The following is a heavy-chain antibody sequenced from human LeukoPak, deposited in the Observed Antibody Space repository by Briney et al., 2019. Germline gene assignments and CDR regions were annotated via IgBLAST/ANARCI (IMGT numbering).Heavy chain of an antibody. CDR3: AKDQNLITMIVVVNYFDH. CDR1: GFTFSSYA. D-gene: IGHD3-22*01. Sequence: RSGGSLRLSCAASGFTFSSYAMSWVRQAPGKGLEWVSAISGSGGSTYYADSVKGRFTISRDNSKNTLYLQMNSLRAEDTAVYYCAKDQNLITMIVVVNYFDHWGQGTLVTVSS. CDR2: ISGSGGST. V-gene: IGHV3-23*01. J-gene: IGHJ4*02.